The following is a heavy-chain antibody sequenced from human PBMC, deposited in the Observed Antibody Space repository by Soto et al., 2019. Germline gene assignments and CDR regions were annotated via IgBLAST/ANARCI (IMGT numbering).Heavy chain of an antibody. CDR1: GFTFRDYG. V-gene: IGHV3-64D*06. J-gene: IGHJ4*02. D-gene: IGHD2-8*01. Sequence: GGSLRLSCSASGFTFRDYGMHWVRQAPGKGLEFVSAILSNGGTTYYADSVRGRFTISRDNSKNTLYLQMSSLSDDDTAAYYCVKDRSLIRAAVYYFDYWGQGTLVTVSS. CDR2: ILSNGGTT. CDR3: VKDRSLIRAAVYYFDY.